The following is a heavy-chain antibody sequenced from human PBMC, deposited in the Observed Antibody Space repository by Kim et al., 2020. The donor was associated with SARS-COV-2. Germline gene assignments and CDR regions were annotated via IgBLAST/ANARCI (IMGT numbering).Heavy chain of an antibody. J-gene: IGHJ4*02. CDR2: ISGSGGST. V-gene: IGHV3-23*01. CDR3: AKGRLLYYDFWSGYKPFDY. CDR1: GFTFSSYA. Sequence: GGSLRLSCAASGFTFSSYAMSWVRQAPGKGLEWVSAISGSGGSTYYADSVKGRFTISRDNSKNTLYLQMNSLRAEDTAVYYCAKGRLLYYDFWSGYKPFDYWGQGTLVTVSS. D-gene: IGHD3-3*01.